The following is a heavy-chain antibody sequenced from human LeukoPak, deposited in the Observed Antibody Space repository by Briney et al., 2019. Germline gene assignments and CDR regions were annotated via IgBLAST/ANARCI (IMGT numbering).Heavy chain of an antibody. CDR1: GYTFTSYD. V-gene: IGHV1-8*01. Sequence: ASVKVSCKASGYTFTSYDINWVRQATGQGLEWVGWMNPNSGNTGYAQKFQGRVTMTRNTSISTAYMELSSLRSEDTAVYYRARNSGSGSYYNSPDWFDPWGQGTLVTVSS. CDR2: MNPNSGNT. D-gene: IGHD3-10*01. CDR3: ARNSGSGSYYNSPDWFDP. J-gene: IGHJ5*02.